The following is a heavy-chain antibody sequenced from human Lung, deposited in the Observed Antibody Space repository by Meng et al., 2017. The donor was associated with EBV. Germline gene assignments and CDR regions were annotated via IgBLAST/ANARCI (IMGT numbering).Heavy chain of an antibody. D-gene: IGHD3-3*01. Sequence: QGQRPGSGPGLVQPSQTLSLTCTVSGGSISSGGYYWSWIRQHPGKGLEWIGYIYYSGSTYYNPSLKSRVTISVDTSKNQFSLKLSSVTAADTAVYYCARGKLSGYRYFDYWGQGTLVTVSS. CDR2: IYYSGST. V-gene: IGHV4-31*03. CDR3: ARGKLSGYRYFDY. J-gene: IGHJ4*02. CDR1: GGSISSGGYY.